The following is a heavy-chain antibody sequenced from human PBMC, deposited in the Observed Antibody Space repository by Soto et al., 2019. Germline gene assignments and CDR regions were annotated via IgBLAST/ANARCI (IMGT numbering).Heavy chain of an antibody. Sequence: GESLKISCKGSGYSFTSYWIGWVRQMPGKGLEWMGIIYPGDSDTRYSPSFQGQVTISADKSISTAYLQWSSLKASDTAMYYCARQGSAYYDFWSGYYRSAFDIWGQGTMVTVS. CDR2: IYPGDSDT. V-gene: IGHV5-51*01. CDR1: GYSFTSYW. D-gene: IGHD3-3*01. CDR3: ARQGSAYYDFWSGYYRSAFDI. J-gene: IGHJ3*02.